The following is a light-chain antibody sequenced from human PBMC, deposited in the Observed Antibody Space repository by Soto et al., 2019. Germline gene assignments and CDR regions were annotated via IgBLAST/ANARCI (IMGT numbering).Light chain of an antibody. CDR3: QQRSNWPSIT. CDR1: QSVTTY. CDR2: DSS. Sequence: EIVLTQSPATLSLSPGERASLSCRASQSVTTYLAWYQQKPGQAPRLLIYDSSNRATGIPPRFSGSGSGTDFTLTISSLESEDFAVYYCQQRSNWPSITFGQGTRLEIK. J-gene: IGKJ5*01. V-gene: IGKV3-11*01.